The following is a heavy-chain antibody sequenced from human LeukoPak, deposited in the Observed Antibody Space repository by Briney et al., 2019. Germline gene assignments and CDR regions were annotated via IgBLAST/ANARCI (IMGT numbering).Heavy chain of an antibody. Sequence: SETLSLTCTVSGGSISSYYWSWIRQPPGKGLEWIGYIYYSGSTYYNPSLKSRVTISVDTSKNQFSLKLSSVTAADTAVYYCARGSSSQPLSYWGQGTLVTVSS. CDR2: IYYSGST. D-gene: IGHD2-2*01. CDR1: GGSISSYY. J-gene: IGHJ4*02. CDR3: ARGSSSQPLSY. V-gene: IGHV4-59*12.